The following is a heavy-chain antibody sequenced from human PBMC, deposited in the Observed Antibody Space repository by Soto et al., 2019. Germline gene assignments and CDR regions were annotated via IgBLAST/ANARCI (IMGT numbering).Heavy chain of an antibody. V-gene: IGHV1-69*06. CDR3: ARVRTAMVQPTYYFDY. D-gene: IGHD5-18*01. Sequence: RASVKVSCKASGGTFSSYAISWVRQAPGQGLEWMGGIIPIFGTANYAQKFQGRVTITADKSTSTAYMELSSLRSEDTAVYYCARVRTAMVQPTYYFDYWGQGTLVTVSS. J-gene: IGHJ4*02. CDR1: GGTFSSYA. CDR2: IIPIFGTA.